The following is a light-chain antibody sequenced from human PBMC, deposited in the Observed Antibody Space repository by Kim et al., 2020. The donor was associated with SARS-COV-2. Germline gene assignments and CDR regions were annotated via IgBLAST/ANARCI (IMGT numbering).Light chain of an antibody. CDR3: QSYDSSYTLV. CDR1: SGSIASNY. Sequence: NFMLTQPHSVSESPGKTVTISCTRSSGSIASNYVQWYQQRPGSSPSTVIYEDNQRPSGVPDRFSGSIDSSSNSASLTISGLKTEDEADYYCQSYDSSYTLVFGGGTQLTVL. J-gene: IGLJ3*02. V-gene: IGLV6-57*01. CDR2: EDN.